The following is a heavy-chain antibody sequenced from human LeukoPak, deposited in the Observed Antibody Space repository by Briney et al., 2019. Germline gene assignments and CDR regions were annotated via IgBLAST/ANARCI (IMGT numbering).Heavy chain of an antibody. J-gene: IGHJ4*02. D-gene: IGHD2-2*02. V-gene: IGHV3-23*01. CDR2: ISGSGGST. CDR3: AKPPPDIVVVPAAIGVAFDY. Sequence: GGSLRLSCAASGFTFSSYAMSWVRQAPGKGLEWVSAISGSGGSTYYADSVKGRFTISRDNSKNTLYLQMNSLRAEDTAVYYCAKPPPDIVVVPAAIGVAFDYWGQGTLVTVSS. CDR1: GFTFSSYA.